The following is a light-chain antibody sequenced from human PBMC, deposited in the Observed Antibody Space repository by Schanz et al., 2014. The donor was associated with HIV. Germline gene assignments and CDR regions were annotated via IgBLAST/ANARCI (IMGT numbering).Light chain of an antibody. CDR2: KAS. J-gene: IGKJ1*01. CDR1: QSISSW. CDR3: QQYSTYPWT. V-gene: IGKV1-5*03. Sequence: DIQMTQSPSTLSASIGDRVTITCRASQSISSWLAWYQQKPGKAPKLLIYKASSLESGVPSRFSGIGSGTEFTLTISSLQPDDFATYYCQQYSTYPWTFGPGTKVEVK.